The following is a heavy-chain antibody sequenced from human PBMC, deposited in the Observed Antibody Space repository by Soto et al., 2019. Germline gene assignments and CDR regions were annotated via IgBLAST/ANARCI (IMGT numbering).Heavy chain of an antibody. Sequence: EVQLVESGGGLVQPGGSLRLSCVASGFTFSSYWMHWVRQVPGKEPVWVSFIDSYGSSTKYADSVWGRFTISRDNAKNTLYLLMNSRRVEDTAVDYGVRGLGNSDHWGQGTLVTVSS. CDR3: VRGLGNSDH. CDR2: IDSYGSST. V-gene: IGHV3-74*03. CDR1: GFTFSSYW. J-gene: IGHJ4*02.